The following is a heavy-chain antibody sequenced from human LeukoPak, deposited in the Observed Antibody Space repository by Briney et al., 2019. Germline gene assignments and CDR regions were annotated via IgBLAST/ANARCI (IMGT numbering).Heavy chain of an antibody. D-gene: IGHD2-2*01. CDR2: IIPIFGTA. J-gene: IGHJ4*02. CDR3: ARSTHCSSTSCYLDY. V-gene: IGHV1-69*13. Sequence: SVKVSCKASGGTFSSYAISWVRQAPGQGLEWMGGIIPIFGTANYAQKSQGRVTITADESTSTAYMELSSLRSEDTAVYYCARSTHCSSTSCYLDYWGQGTLVTVSS. CDR1: GGTFSSYA.